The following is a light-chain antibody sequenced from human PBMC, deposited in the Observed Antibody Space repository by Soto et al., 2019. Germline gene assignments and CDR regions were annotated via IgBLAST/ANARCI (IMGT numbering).Light chain of an antibody. Sequence: DIVVTQSPGSLAVSLGERATINCKSNQTVLWTSNKRNYLAWYQQKPRQPPKLLISWASTRESGVPDRFSGGGSGTDLTLTTTSLQADGVAIDYGQQYYSPPQTCGQGTRVEIK. V-gene: IGKV4-1*01. CDR3: QQYYSPPQT. CDR1: QTVLWTSNKRNY. CDR2: WAS. J-gene: IGKJ1*01.